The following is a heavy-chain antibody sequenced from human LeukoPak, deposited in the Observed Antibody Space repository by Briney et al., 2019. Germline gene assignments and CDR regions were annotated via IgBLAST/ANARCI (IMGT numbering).Heavy chain of an antibody. J-gene: IGHJ6*04. Sequence: QAGGSLRLSCTGSGFTFGDYAMSWARQAPGKGLEWVAVISYDGSNEYYADSVKGRFTISRDISKNTLYLQMNSLRAEDTAVYYCAKERGIFGVVPRLMDVWGKGTTVTVSS. D-gene: IGHD3-3*01. V-gene: IGHV3-30*04. CDR3: AKERGIFGVVPRLMDV. CDR1: GFTFGDYA. CDR2: ISYDGSNE.